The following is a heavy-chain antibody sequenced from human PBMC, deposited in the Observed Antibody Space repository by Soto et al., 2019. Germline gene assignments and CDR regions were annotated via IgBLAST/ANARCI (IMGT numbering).Heavy chain of an antibody. D-gene: IGHD6-19*01. CDR2: IYHSGST. CDR3: ARASDSSGGYGGYYYSGMDV. J-gene: IGHJ6*02. V-gene: IGHV4-38-2*01. Sequence: SETLSLTCAVSGYSISSGYYWGWIRQPPGKGLEWIGSIYHSGSTYYNPSLKSRVTISVDTSKNQFSLKLRSVTAAATAVYYCARASDSSGGYGGYYYSGMDVWDQGTRVAVSS. CDR1: GYSISSGYY.